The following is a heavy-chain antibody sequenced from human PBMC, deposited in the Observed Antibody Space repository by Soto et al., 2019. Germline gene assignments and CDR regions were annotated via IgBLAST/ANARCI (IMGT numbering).Heavy chain of an antibody. CDR3: ARARLTTVTTQGPPYYYYYYYMDV. CDR1: GFTVSSNY. D-gene: IGHD4-17*01. CDR2: IYSGGST. V-gene: IGHV3-66*01. J-gene: IGHJ6*03. Sequence: GGSLRLSCAASGFTVSSNYMSWVRQAPGKGLEWVSVIYSGGSTYYADSVKGRFTISRDNSKNTLYLQMTSLRAEDTAVYYCARARLTTVTTQGPPYYYYYYYMDVWGKGTTVTVSS.